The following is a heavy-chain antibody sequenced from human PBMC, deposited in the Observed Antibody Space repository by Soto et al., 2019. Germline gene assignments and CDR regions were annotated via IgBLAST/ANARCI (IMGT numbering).Heavy chain of an antibody. D-gene: IGHD3-3*01. Sequence: PSETLSLTCTVSGGSISSYYWSWIRQPPGKGLEWIGYIYYSGSTNYNPSLKSRVDMSLDMSKNQFSLRLSSVTAADTAVYYCARGQRFSDSFDPWGQGTLVTVSS. CDR1: GGSISSYY. V-gene: IGHV4-59*12. CDR2: IYYSGST. CDR3: ARGQRFSDSFDP. J-gene: IGHJ5*02.